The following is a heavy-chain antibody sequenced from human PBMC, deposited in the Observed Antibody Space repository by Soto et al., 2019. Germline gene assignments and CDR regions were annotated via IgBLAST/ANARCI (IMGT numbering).Heavy chain of an antibody. CDR1: GYTFINYD. J-gene: IGHJ4*02. D-gene: IGHD2-15*01. CDR2: MNPKSGKT. V-gene: IGHV1-8*01. Sequence: QVQLVQSGAEVKKPGASVKVSCKTSGYTFINYDINWVRQAPGKGLEWMGLMNPKSGKTGYAQKFQGRVSMTRDTSTSTAYMELNSLRSEDTATYYCSRTPGDYWGQGTLVPVSS. CDR3: SRTPGDY.